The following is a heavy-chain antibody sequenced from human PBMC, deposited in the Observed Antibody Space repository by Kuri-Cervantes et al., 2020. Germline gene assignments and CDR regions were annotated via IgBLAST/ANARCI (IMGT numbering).Heavy chain of an antibody. CDR1: GYSFTSNA. J-gene: IGHJ3*01. CDR3: ARDSGDDYYGSGSYYND. V-gene: IGHV1-69*13. Sequence: SVKVSCKASGYSFTSNAVHWVRQAPGQGLEWMGGIIPIFGTANYAQKFQGRVTITADESTSTAYMELSSLRSEDTAVYYCARDSGDDYYGSGSYYNDWGQGTMVTVSS. CDR2: IIPIFGTA. D-gene: IGHD3-10*01.